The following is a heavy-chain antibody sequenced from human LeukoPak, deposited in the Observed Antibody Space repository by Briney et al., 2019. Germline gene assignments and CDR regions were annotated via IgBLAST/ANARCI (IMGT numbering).Heavy chain of an antibody. CDR2: ISYDGSNK. V-gene: IGHV3-30-3*01. Sequence: PGRCLRLSCAASGFTVISDAIQSVRQAPGKGLGRGAVISYDGSNKYYADSVKDRFTISRENSKNTQNLQMNSLRAENTAVHYCARAPCVGYCSSTSVLEQAQHYGMDVWGQGTTVTVSS. CDR3: ARAPCVGYCSSTSVLEQAQHYGMDV. D-gene: IGHD2-2*01. J-gene: IGHJ6*02. CDR1: GFTVISDA.